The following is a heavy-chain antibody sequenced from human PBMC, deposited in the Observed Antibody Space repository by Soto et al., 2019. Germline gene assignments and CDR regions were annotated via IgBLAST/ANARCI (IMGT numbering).Heavy chain of an antibody. CDR1: GGSFSGYY. D-gene: IGHD2-15*01. Sequence: SETLSLTCAVYGGSFSGYYWSWIRQPPGKGLEWIGEINHSGSTNYDPSLKSRVTISVDTSKNQFCLKLSSVTAADTAVYYCARTRVAATGRSARYFQHWGQGTLVTVSS. V-gene: IGHV4-34*01. CDR2: INHSGST. CDR3: ARTRVAATGRSARYFQH. J-gene: IGHJ1*01.